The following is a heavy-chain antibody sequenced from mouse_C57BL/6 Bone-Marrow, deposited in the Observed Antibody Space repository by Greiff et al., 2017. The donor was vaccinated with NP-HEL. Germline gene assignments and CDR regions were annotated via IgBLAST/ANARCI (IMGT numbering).Heavy chain of an antibody. Sequence: QVQLQQPGAELVKPGASVKMSCKASGYTFTSYWITWVKQRPGQGLEWIGDIYPGSGSTNYHEKFKSKATLTVDTSSSTAYMQLSSLTSEDSAVYYCARSRGNPDYFDYWGQGTTLTVSS. CDR1: GYTFTSYW. CDR2: IYPGSGST. J-gene: IGHJ2*01. V-gene: IGHV1-55*01. CDR3: ARSRGNPDYFDY.